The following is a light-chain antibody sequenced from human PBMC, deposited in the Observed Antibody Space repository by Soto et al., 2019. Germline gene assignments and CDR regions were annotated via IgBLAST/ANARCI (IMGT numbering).Light chain of an antibody. CDR3: QQYSSYSAWT. J-gene: IGKJ1*01. Sequence: DIQVTQSPSSLSASVGGRCTITCRAVLPISNYLAWYQQKPWKIPNLLIYAASTLQAGVPSRFSGSGSGTDFTLTISSLQTDDFATYYCQQYSSYSAWTFGEGTRWIS. CDR2: AAS. CDR1: LPISNY. V-gene: IGKV1-27*01.